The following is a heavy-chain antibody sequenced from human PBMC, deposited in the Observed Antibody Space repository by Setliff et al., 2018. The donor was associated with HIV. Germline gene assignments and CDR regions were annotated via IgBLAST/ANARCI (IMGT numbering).Heavy chain of an antibody. CDR1: GGSISSGSYY. J-gene: IGHJ3*01. Sequence: PSETLSLTCTVSGGSISSGSYYWSWIRQPAGKGLEWIGHIYTSGSTNYNPSLKSRVTISVDTSKNQFSLKLSSVTAADTAVYFCARRGCSTSNCYLRAFDFWGQGRAVTVSS. CDR2: IYTSGST. CDR3: ARRGCSTSNCYLRAFDF. V-gene: IGHV4-61*09. D-gene: IGHD2-2*01.